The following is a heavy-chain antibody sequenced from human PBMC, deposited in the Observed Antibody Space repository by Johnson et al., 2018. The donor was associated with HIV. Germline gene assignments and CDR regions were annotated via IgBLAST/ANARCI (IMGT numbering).Heavy chain of an antibody. D-gene: IGHD2-2*01. CDR1: GFTFSSYG. CDR2: IRYDGGST. CDR3: ARGRGLGYWSSTNCWGDAFDI. Sequence: QVQLVESGGGVVQPGGSLRLSCAASGFTFSSYGMHWVRQAPGKGLEWVAFIRYDGGSTGCADSVKGRFLFSRANARNSLYLQMNSLRAEDTALYYCARGRGLGYWSSTNCWGDAFDIWGQGTMVTVSS. J-gene: IGHJ3*02. V-gene: IGHV3-30*02.